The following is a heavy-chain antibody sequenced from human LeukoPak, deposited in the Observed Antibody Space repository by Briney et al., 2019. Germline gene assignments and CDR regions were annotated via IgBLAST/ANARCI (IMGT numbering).Heavy chain of an antibody. J-gene: IGHJ2*01. CDR2: IWYDGSNK. V-gene: IGHV3-33*01. CDR1: GFTFSSYG. CDR3: ARVRIPMVRGVRASRARPDWYFDL. D-gene: IGHD3-10*01. Sequence: PGGSLRLSCAASGFTFSSYGMPWVRQAPGKGLEWVAVIWYDGSNKYYADSVKGRFTISRDNSKNTLYLQMNSLRAEDTAVYYCARVRIPMVRGVRASRARPDWYFDLWGRGTLVTVSS.